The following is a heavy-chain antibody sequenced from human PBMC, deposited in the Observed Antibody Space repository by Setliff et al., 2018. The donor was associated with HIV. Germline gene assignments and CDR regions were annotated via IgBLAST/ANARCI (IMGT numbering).Heavy chain of an antibody. V-gene: IGHV1-8*02. CDR1: GYTFTTYD. D-gene: IGHD4-4*01. Sequence: VAPVKVSCKASGYTFTTYDINWVRQATGQGIEWMGWMNPNSGNTGYAGRFQGRVTMTRDTSISTVYMELTSLRSEDMAVYYCARGLRQNRSNSDVSDVWGQGTEVTVSS. J-gene: IGHJ3*01. CDR2: MNPNSGNT. CDR3: ARGLRQNRSNSDVSDV.